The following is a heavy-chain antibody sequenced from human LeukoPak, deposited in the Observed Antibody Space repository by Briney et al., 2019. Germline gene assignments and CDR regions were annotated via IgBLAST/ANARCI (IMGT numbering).Heavy chain of an antibody. J-gene: IGHJ5*02. CDR1: GFTFSHAW. CDR2: IKSKADGGTT. V-gene: IGHV3-15*01. D-gene: IGHD3-10*01. CDR3: TIQRGYGSGTLDP. Sequence: PGGSLRLSCAASGFTFSHAWMTWVRQAPGKGLEWVGRIKSKADGGTTDYAAPVKGRFTISSDDSENTLYLQMNSLKTEDTAVYYCTIQRGYGSGTLDPWGQGTLVAVSS.